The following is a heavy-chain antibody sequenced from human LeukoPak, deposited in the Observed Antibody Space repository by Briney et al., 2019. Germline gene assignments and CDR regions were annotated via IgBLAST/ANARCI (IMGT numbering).Heavy chain of an antibody. D-gene: IGHD5-18*01. Sequence: GGSLRLSCAASGFTFSSYSMNWVRQAPGKGLEWVSSISSSSSYIYYADSVKGRFTISRDNAKNSLYLQMNSLRAEDTAVYYCARGERIQLWGFDYWGQGTLVTVSS. J-gene: IGHJ4*02. CDR2: ISSSSSYI. V-gene: IGHV3-21*01. CDR1: GFTFSSYS. CDR3: ARGERIQLWGFDY.